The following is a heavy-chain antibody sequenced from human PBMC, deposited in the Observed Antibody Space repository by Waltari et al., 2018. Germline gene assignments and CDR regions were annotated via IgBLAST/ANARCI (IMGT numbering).Heavy chain of an antibody. CDR2: IYTSGST. J-gene: IGHJ5*02. V-gene: IGHV4-61*02. D-gene: IGHD6-13*01. Sequence: QVQLQESGPGLVKPSQTLSLTCTVSGGSISSGSYYWSWIRQPAGKGLEWIGRIYTSGSTNYNPSLKSRVTISVDTSKNQFSLKLSSVTAADTAVYYCARHPIIATTILGWFDPWGQGTLVTVSS. CDR1: GGSISSGSYY. CDR3: ARHPIIATTILGWFDP.